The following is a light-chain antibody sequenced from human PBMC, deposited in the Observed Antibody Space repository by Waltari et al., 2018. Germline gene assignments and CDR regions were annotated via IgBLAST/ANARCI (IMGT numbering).Light chain of an antibody. CDR2: WAS. J-gene: IGKJ4*01. CDR1: QSVLYSSDNKNY. CDR3: QQYYSIPLT. V-gene: IGKV4-1*01. Sequence: DIVMTQSPDSLAVSLGERATTNCKSSQSVLYSSDNKNYFAWYQQTPGQPPKLLIYWASTRESGVPDRFTGSGSGTDFTLTISSLQAEDVAVYYCQQYYSIPLTFGGGTKVEI.